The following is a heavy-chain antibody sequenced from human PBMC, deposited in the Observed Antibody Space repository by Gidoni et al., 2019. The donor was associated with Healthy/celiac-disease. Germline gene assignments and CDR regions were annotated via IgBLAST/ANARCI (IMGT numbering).Heavy chain of an antibody. D-gene: IGHD2-8*01. CDR3: ASLMGGPRPWDYYYGMDV. CDR2: IVVGSGNT. J-gene: IGHJ6*02. Sequence: QMQLVQSGPEVKKPGTSVKVSCKASGFPFTSSAVQWVRQARGQRLEWIGWIVVGSGNTNYAQKCQERVTITRDMSTSTAYRELSSLRSEDTAVYYCASLMGGPRPWDYYYGMDVWGQGTTVTVSS. CDR1: GFPFTSSA. V-gene: IGHV1-58*01.